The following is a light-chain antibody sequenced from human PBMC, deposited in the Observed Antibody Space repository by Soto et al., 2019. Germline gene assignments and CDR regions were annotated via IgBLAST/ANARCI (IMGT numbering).Light chain of an antibody. V-gene: IGLV2-8*01. Sequence: QSALTQPPSASGSPGQSVTISCTGTSSDVGGYNYVSWYQQHPGKAPKLMIYEVSKRPSGVPDRFSGSKSGNTASLTVSGLQAEDEADYYCSSYTPTTWVFGGGTKVTVL. CDR2: EVS. CDR1: SSDVGGYNY. CDR3: SSYTPTTWV. J-gene: IGLJ3*02.